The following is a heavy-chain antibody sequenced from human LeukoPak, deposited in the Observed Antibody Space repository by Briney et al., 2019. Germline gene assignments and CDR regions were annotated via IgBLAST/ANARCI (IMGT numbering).Heavy chain of an antibody. Sequence: GGSLRLSCAASGFTFNRLWMSWVRQAPGKGLGWVANIKQDGSEKYYVDSVKGRFTISRDNAKNSFYLQMNSLRGEDTAVYYYATQGSTVTTSLAYWGQGALVTVSS. V-gene: IGHV3-7*01. J-gene: IGHJ4*02. CDR2: IKQDGSEK. CDR3: ATQGSTVTTSLAY. CDR1: GFTFNRLW. D-gene: IGHD4-17*01.